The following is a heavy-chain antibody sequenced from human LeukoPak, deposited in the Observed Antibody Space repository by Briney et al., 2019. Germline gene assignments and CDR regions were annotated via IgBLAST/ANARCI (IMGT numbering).Heavy chain of an antibody. CDR3: ARDGSDYGDYYYYYYMDV. V-gene: IGHV4-4*07. CDR1: GGSISSYY. D-gene: IGHD4-17*01. J-gene: IGHJ6*03. CDR2: IHSSGST. Sequence: PSETLSLTCTVSGGSISSYYWSWIRQPAGKGLEWIGRIHSSGSTNYNPSLKSRVTMSVDTSKNQFSLKLSSVTAADTAVYYCARDGSDYGDYYYYYYMDVWGKGTTVTVSS.